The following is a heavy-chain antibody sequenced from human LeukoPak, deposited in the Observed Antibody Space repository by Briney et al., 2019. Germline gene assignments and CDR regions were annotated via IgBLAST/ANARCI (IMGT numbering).Heavy chain of an antibody. Sequence: ASVKVSCKASGYTFTSYCMHWVRQAPGQGLEWMGIINPSGGTTSYAQKFQGRVTMTRGTSTSTVYMELSSLRSEDTAVYYCARDRAVDTTMVIFDYWGQGTLVTVSS. V-gene: IGHV1-46*01. D-gene: IGHD5-18*01. CDR3: ARDRAVDTTMVIFDY. CDR1: GYTFTSYC. CDR2: INPSGGTT. J-gene: IGHJ4*02.